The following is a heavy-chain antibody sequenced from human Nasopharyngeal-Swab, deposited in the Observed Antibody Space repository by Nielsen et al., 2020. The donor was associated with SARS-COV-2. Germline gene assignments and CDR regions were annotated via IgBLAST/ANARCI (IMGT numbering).Heavy chain of an antibody. V-gene: IGHV1-46*01. CDR1: GYTFTSYY. J-gene: IGHJ6*02. CDR2: INPSGGST. D-gene: IGHD6-6*01. CDR3: ARDPTPAVDSSSSLDYYYGMDV. Sequence: ASVKVSCKASGYTFTSYYIHWVRQPPGQGLEWMGIINPSGGSTSYAQKFQGRVTMTRDHSTSTVYMELSSLRSEDTAVYYCARDPTPAVDSSSSLDYYYGMDVWGQGTTVTVSS.